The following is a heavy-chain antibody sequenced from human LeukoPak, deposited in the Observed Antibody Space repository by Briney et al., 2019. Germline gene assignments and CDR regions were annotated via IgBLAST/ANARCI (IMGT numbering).Heavy chain of an antibody. D-gene: IGHD3-10*01. CDR2: IIPIFGTA. J-gene: IGHJ6*03. V-gene: IGHV1-69*13. Sequence: SVKVSRKASGGTFSSYAISWVRQAPGQGLEWMGGIIPIFGTANYAQKFQGRVTITADESTSTAYMELSSLRSEDTAVYYCARGWFGESKGFYYYYYYMDVWGKGTTVTISS. CDR3: ARGWFGESKGFYYYYYYMDV. CDR1: GGTFSSYA.